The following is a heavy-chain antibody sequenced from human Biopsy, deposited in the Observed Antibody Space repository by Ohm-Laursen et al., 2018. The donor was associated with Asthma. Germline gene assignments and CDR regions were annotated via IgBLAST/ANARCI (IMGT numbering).Heavy chain of an antibody. V-gene: IGHV4-30-2*01. J-gene: IGHJ4*02. CDR3: ARVKDGYNFDY. Sequence: TLSLTCPVSGGSISSGGYSWSWIRQPPGKGLEWIGYIYHSGSTYYNPSLKSRVTISVGRSKNQFSLKLSSVTAADTAVYYCARVKDGYNFDYWGQGTLVTVSS. D-gene: IGHD5-24*01. CDR2: IYHSGST. CDR1: GGSISSGGYS.